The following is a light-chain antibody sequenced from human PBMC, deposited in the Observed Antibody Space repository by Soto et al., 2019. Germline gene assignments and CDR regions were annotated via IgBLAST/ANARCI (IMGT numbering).Light chain of an antibody. J-gene: IGLJ2*01. Sequence: QSAPTQPPSASGSPGQSVTISCTGTSSDVGGYNYVSWYQQRPGKAPRLMIYEVSKRPSGVPDRFSGSKSGNTASLTVSGLQSEDEADYYCSSDAGSKNFFGGGTKLTVL. V-gene: IGLV2-8*01. CDR1: SSDVGGYNY. CDR2: EVS. CDR3: SSDAGSKNF.